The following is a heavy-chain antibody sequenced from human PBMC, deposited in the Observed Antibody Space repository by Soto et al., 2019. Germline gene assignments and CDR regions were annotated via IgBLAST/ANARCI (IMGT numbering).Heavy chain of an antibody. D-gene: IGHD6-6*01. CDR1: GDSVSSGSYY. CDR2: IYYSGST. J-gene: IGHJ6*02. V-gene: IGHV4-61*01. Sequence: QVQLQESGPGLVKPSETLSLTCTVSGDSVSSGSYYWSWLRQPPGKGLEWIGYIYYSGSTNYNPSLKSRVTIPVETSKNQFSLKLSSVTAADTAVYYCARGDSPDLRIAARPDYYYGMDVWGQGTTVTVSS. CDR3: ARGDSPDLRIAARPDYYYGMDV.